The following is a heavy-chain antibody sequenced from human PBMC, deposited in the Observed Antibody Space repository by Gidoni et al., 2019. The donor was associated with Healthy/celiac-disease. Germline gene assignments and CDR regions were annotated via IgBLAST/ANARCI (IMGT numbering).Heavy chain of an antibody. D-gene: IGHD3-3*01. V-gene: IGHV4-34*01. CDR3: ARGKEDFWSGYYVPPTYYMDV. J-gene: IGHJ6*03. CDR2: INHSGST. Sequence: QVQLQQWGAGLLKPSETLSLTCAVYGGSFSGYYWSGIRQPPGKGLEWIGEINHSGSTNYNPSLKSRVTISVDTSKNQFSLKLSSVTAADTAVYYCARGKEDFWSGYYVPPTYYMDVWGKGTTVTVSS. CDR1: GGSFSGYY.